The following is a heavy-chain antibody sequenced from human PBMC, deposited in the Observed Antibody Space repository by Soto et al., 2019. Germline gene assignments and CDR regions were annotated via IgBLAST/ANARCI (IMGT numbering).Heavy chain of an antibody. Sequence: SETLSLTCSVSGGSISSYYWSWIRQPPGKGLEWIGYIYYTGSTNYNPSLKSRVTISVDTSKNQFSLKLSSVTAADTAVYYCARDGGSISYYYGMDVWGQGXTVTVSS. D-gene: IGHD2-15*01. CDR2: IYYTGST. CDR1: GGSISSYY. J-gene: IGHJ6*02. V-gene: IGHV4-59*01. CDR3: ARDGGSISYYYGMDV.